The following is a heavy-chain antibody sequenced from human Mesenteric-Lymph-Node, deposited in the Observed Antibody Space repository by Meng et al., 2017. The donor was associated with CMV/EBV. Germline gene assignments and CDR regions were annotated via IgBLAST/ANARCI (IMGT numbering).Heavy chain of an antibody. CDR1: GGSISSYY. CDR3: ARESPKYSGYEASYFDY. J-gene: IGHJ4*02. D-gene: IGHD5-12*01. CDR2: IYYSGST. Sequence: SETLSLTCTVSGGSISSYYWSWIRQPPGKGLEWIGYIYYSGSTYYNPSLKSRVTISVDTSKNQFSLKLSSVTAADTAVYYCARESPKYSGYEASYFDYWGQGTLVTVSS. V-gene: IGHV4-59*12.